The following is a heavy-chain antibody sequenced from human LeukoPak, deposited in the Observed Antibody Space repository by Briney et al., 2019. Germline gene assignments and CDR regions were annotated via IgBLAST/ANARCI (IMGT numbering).Heavy chain of an antibody. V-gene: IGHV3-74*01. Sequence: GGSLRLSCAASRFTFSTYWMHWVRQAPGKGLVWVSRINSDGSSTGYADSVKGRFTISRDNAKNTLYLQMNRLRAEDTAVYYCAKRISSGWSYYFDYWGQGTLVTVSS. CDR3: AKRISSGWSYYFDY. CDR1: RFTFSTYW. J-gene: IGHJ4*02. CDR2: INSDGSST. D-gene: IGHD6-19*01.